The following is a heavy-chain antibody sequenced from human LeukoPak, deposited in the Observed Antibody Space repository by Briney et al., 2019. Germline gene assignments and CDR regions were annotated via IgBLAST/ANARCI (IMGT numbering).Heavy chain of an antibody. CDR3: ARDSEDTTMGPGY. V-gene: IGHV1-46*01. D-gene: IGHD5-18*01. Sequence: ASVKVSCKTSGYTFTSYYMHWVRQAPGQGLEWMGIINPSGGSTSYAQRFQGRVTMTRDMSTSTVYMELSSLRSEDTAVYYCARDSEDTTMGPGYWGQGTLVTVSS. CDR2: INPSGGST. J-gene: IGHJ4*02. CDR1: GYTFTSYY.